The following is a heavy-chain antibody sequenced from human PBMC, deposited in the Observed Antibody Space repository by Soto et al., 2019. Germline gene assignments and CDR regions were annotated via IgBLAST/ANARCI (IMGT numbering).Heavy chain of an antibody. CDR2: ISDDGSNK. D-gene: IGHD6-19*01. Sequence: QVQLVESGGGVLQPGRSLRLSCAASGFTLSSYAIHWGRQAQGKGLEWVSVISDDGSNKHYADSVKGRLTVSRDNSKNTVYLQMNSLRAEDTAVYYGVRRPDSSGWDDFDYWGPGNLVTVSS. CDR1: GFTLSSYA. V-gene: IGHV3-30-3*01. J-gene: IGHJ4*02. CDR3: VRRPDSSGWDDFDY.